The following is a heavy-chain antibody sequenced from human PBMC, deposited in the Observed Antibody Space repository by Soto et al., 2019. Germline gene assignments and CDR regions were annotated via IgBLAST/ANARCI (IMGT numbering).Heavy chain of an antibody. CDR3: ARGENSGYYSAEYFQH. V-gene: IGHV1-69*06. CDR2: IIPIFGTA. J-gene: IGHJ1*01. CDR1: GGTFSSYA. Sequence: QVQLVQSGAEVKKPGSSVKVSCKASGGTFSSYAISWVRQAPGQGLEWMGGIIPIFGTANYAQKFQGRVTITADKSTSTAYMELNSLRCEDTAVYYCARGENSGYYSAEYFQHWGQGTLVTVSS. D-gene: IGHD3-22*01.